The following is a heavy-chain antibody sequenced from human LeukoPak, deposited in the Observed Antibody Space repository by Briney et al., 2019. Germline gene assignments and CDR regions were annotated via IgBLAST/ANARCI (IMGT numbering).Heavy chain of an antibody. D-gene: IGHD1-1*01. CDR2: IKQDGSQD. V-gene: IGHV3-7*03. J-gene: IGHJ4*02. Sequence: PGRSLRLSCAASGFTFSSYWMSWVRQAPGKGLEWVAKIKQDGSQDYYVDSVKGRFTISRDNAKNSLYLQMNSLRAEDTAVYYCARTGTTFDYWGQGTLVTVSS. CDR1: GFTFSSYW. CDR3: ARTGTTFDY.